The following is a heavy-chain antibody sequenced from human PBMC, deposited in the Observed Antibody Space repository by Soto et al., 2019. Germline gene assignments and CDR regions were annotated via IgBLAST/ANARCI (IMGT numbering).Heavy chain of an antibody. V-gene: IGHV3-64D*06. CDR1: GFSFSSYA. CDR2: ITNNGGST. J-gene: IGHJ3*01. CDR3: VKALSARYNSAKAFDV. Sequence: PGGSLRLSCSASGFSFSSYAMHWVRQAPGKGLEYVSAITNNGGSTYYADSVNGRFAVFRDNSRNTLDLQLSSLRAEDTAFYYCVKALSARYNSAKAFDVWGQGNMVTVSS. D-gene: IGHD2-2*02.